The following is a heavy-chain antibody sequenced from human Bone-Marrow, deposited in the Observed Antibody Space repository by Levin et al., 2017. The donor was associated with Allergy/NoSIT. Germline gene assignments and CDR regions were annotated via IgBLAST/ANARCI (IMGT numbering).Heavy chain of an antibody. J-gene: IGHJ4*02. CDR1: GYTFTGYY. D-gene: IGHD4-23*01. V-gene: IGHV1-2*02. Sequence: ASVKVSCKASGYTFTGYYMHWVRQAPGQGLEWMGWINPNSGGTNYAQKFQGRVTMTRDTSISTAYMELSRLRSDDTAVYYCARDFLRGDYRGNNHEDYFDYWGQGTLVTVSS. CDR2: INPNSGGT. CDR3: ARDFLRGDYRGNNHEDYFDY.